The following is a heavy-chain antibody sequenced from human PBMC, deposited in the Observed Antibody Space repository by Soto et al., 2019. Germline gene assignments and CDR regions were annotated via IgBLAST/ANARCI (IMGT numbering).Heavy chain of an antibody. D-gene: IGHD3-9*01. V-gene: IGHV3-23*01. Sequence: GGSLRLSCAASGFTFSSYAMSWVRQAPGKGLEWVSAISGSGGSTYYADSVKGRFTISRDNSKNTLYLQMNSLRAEDTAVYYCAKDLHHYDILTGYFNWGQGTLVTVSS. J-gene: IGHJ4*02. CDR2: ISGSGGST. CDR3: AKDLHHYDILTGYFN. CDR1: GFTFSSYA.